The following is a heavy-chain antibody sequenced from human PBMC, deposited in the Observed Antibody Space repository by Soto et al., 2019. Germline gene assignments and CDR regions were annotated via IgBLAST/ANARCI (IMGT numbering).Heavy chain of an antibody. CDR1: GFVFKDSS. D-gene: IGHD3-10*01. J-gene: IGHJ4*02. V-gene: IGHV3-73*01. Sequence: EVLLVESGGGLVQPGGSLKLSCEASGFVFKDSSIHWVRQASGKGREWVGRIRDRAYNYATAYAASVKGRFTISRDDSNNKAYLQMDSLKTEDTAIYYCTRLISAAQDYWGQGTLVTVSS. CDR3: TRLISAAQDY. CDR2: IRDRAYNYAT.